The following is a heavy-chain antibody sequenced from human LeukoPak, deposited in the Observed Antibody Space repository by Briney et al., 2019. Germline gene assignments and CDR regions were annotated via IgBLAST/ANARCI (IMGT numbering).Heavy chain of an antibody. CDR1: GGSFSGYY. D-gene: IGHD3-22*01. Sequence: PSETLSLTCAVYGGSFSGYYWSWIRQPPGKGLEWIGEINHSGSANYNPSLKSRVTISVDTSKNQFSLKLSSVTAADTAVYYCARSSEGRYYYDSSGFSYYYYYMDVWGKGTTVTISS. J-gene: IGHJ6*03. V-gene: IGHV4-34*01. CDR2: INHSGSA. CDR3: ARSSEGRYYYDSSGFSYYYYYMDV.